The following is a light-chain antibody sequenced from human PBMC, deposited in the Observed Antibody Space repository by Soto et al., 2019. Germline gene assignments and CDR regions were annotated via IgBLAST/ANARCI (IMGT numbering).Light chain of an antibody. CDR2: KAS. CDR3: QQRSNWPPIT. V-gene: IGKV1-5*03. Sequence: DIPLTHSPSSVSGCVXXRVPLICQASQTISSWLAWYQQKPGKAPKLLIYKASTLKSGVPSRFSGSGSGTDFTLTISSLEPEDFAVYYCQQRSNWPPITSAQGTRPAI. CDR1: QTISSW. J-gene: IGKJ5*01.